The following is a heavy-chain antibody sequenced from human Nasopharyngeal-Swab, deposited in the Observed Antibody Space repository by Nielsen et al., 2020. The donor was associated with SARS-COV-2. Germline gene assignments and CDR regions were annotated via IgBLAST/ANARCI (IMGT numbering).Heavy chain of an antibody. Sequence: SETLSPTCSVSGYSINSGYYWGCIRQPPGKGLEWIGSIYHSGSTYYNPSLKSRVTISVDTSKNQFSLRLTSVTAADTAVYYCARNIGHSPAPFEYWGQGTRVTVSS. CDR3: ARNIGHSPAPFEY. J-gene: IGHJ4*02. D-gene: IGHD2/OR15-2a*01. CDR1: GYSINSGYY. CDR2: IYHSGST. V-gene: IGHV4-38-2*01.